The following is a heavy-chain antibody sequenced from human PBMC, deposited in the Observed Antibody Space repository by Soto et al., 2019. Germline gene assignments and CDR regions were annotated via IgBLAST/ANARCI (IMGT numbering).Heavy chain of an antibody. J-gene: IGHJ4*02. D-gene: IGHD3-3*01. CDR1: GYTFTSYY. CDR3: ARGRDFGVAITPPGDY. Sequence: ASVKVSCKASGYTFTSYYMHWVRQAPGQGLEWMGIISPSGGSTSYAQKFQGRVTMTRDTSTSTVYMELSSLRSEDTAVYYCARGRDFGVAITPPGDYWGLGTLVTDSS. V-gene: IGHV1-46*03. CDR2: ISPSGGST.